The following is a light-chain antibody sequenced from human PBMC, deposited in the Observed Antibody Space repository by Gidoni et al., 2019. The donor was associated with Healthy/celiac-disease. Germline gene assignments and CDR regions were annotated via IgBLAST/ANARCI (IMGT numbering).Light chain of an antibody. Sequence: DIVMTQSPLSLPVTPGEPASISCRSSQSLLHSNGYNYLDWYLQKPGQSPQLLIYLGSNRASGVPDRFSGSGSGTDFTLKISRVEAEDVGVYYCMQALLSLTFGGGTRWRSN. V-gene: IGKV2-28*01. CDR3: MQALLSLT. CDR2: LGS. CDR1: QSLLHSNGYNY. J-gene: IGKJ4*01.